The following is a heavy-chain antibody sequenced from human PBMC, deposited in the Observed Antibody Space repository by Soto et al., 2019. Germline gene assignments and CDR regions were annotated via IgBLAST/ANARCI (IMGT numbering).Heavy chain of an antibody. CDR3: ARGYCSSTSCYATEDYYYYYMDV. CDR1: GYTFTGYY. D-gene: IGHD2-2*01. V-gene: IGHV1-2*04. J-gene: IGHJ6*03. CDR2: INPNSGGT. Sequence: ASVKVSCKASGYTFTGYYMHWVRQAPGQGLEWMGWINPNSGGTNYAQKLQGWVTMTRDTSISTAYMELSRLRSDDTAVHYCARGYCSSTSCYATEDYYYYYMDVWGKGTTVTVSS.